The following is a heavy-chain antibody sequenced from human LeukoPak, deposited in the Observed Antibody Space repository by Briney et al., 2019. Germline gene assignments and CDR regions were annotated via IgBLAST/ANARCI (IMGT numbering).Heavy chain of an antibody. CDR1: GGSISSSSCY. J-gene: IGHJ4*02. CDR3: ARDAPKNWGSFDY. CDR2: IYYSGST. Sequence: PSETLSLTCTVSGGSISSSSCYWGWIRQPPGKGLEWIGSIYYSGSTNYNPSLKSRVTISVDTSKNQFTLKLSSVTAADTAVYYCARDAPKNWGSFDYWGQGTLVTVSS. D-gene: IGHD7-27*01. V-gene: IGHV4-39*06.